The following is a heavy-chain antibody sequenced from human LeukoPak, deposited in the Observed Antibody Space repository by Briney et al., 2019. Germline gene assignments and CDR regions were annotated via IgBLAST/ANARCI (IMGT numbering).Heavy chain of an antibody. D-gene: IGHD3-10*01. J-gene: IGHJ5*02. CDR3: ARTGQRNYWFDP. Sequence: KSSETLSLTCTVSGDSISRGTYYWSWIRQPAGKGLEWIGRIYTSGSTNYNPSLKSRVTISVDTSKNQFSLKLSSATAADTAVYYCARTGQRNYWFDPWGQGTLVTVSS. CDR2: IYTSGST. V-gene: IGHV4-61*02. CDR1: GDSISRGTYY.